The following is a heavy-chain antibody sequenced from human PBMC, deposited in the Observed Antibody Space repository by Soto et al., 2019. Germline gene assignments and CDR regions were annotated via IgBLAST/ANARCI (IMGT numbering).Heavy chain of an antibody. Sequence: SVKVSCKASGGTFNSSALSWVRQAPGQGLEWMGGIIPMFITANYAQKFQGRVTITADESTSTVYIELSSLRSEDTAVYYCARAGLYDSSGYYRTDYWGQGTLVTVSS. CDR3: ARAGLYDSSGYYRTDY. J-gene: IGHJ4*02. CDR2: IIPMFITA. CDR1: GGTFNSSA. D-gene: IGHD3-22*01. V-gene: IGHV1-69*13.